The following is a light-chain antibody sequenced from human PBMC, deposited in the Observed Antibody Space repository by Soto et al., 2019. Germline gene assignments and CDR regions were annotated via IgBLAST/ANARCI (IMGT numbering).Light chain of an antibody. CDR2: RDN. J-gene: IGLJ3*02. Sequence: QSVLTQPPSASGTSGQRVTISCSGSSSNVGRYYVYWYQQLPGTAPKLLIFRDNQRPSGVPDRISASKSGTSTSLAISGLRSEDEADYYCSTWDDSLSGWVFGGGTKLTVL. CDR3: STWDDSLSGWV. V-gene: IGLV1-47*01. CDR1: SSNVGRYY.